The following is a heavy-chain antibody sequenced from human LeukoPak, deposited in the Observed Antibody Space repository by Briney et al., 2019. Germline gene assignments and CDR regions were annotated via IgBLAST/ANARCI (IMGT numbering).Heavy chain of an antibody. CDR2: ITASSTSI. Sequence: PGGSLRLSCAASGFSFSNYEMHWVRQAPGEGLEWVSYITASSTSIYYADSVKGRFTISRDNAKNSLYLQMNGLRGEDTAVYYFSKCQCARGHLNWFDPWGQGTLVTVSS. D-gene: IGHD5-12*01. J-gene: IGHJ5*02. CDR3: SKCQCARGHLNWFDP. V-gene: IGHV3-48*03. CDR1: GFSFSNYE.